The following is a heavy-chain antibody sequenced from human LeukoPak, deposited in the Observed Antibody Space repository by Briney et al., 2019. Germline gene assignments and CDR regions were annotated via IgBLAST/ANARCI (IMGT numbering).Heavy chain of an antibody. CDR1: GYTFTGYY. CDR2: TNPNSGAT. J-gene: IGHJ5*02. Sequence: ASVKVSCKASGYTFTGYYMHWVRQAPGRGLEWMGWTNPNSGATKYAQKFQGRVTMTRDTSISTAYMEVSRLRFDDTAVYYCARDGGWYQLLWWFDPWGQGTLVTVSS. CDR3: ARDGGWYQLLWWFDP. D-gene: IGHD2-2*01. V-gene: IGHV1-2*02.